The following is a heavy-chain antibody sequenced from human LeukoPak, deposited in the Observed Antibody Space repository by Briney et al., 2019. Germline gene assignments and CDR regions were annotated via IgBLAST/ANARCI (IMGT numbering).Heavy chain of an antibody. Sequence: NTSETLSLXCAVYGGSFSGYYWSWIRQPPGKGLEWIGEINHSGSTNYNPSLKSRVTISVDTSKNQFSLKLSSVTAADTAVYYCARGGRGVPTARRFKFGDCFDPWGPGTLVTASS. V-gene: IGHV4-34*01. J-gene: IGHJ5*02. CDR1: GGSFSGYY. CDR2: INHSGST. CDR3: ARGGRGVPTARRFKFGDCFDP. D-gene: IGHD2-2*01.